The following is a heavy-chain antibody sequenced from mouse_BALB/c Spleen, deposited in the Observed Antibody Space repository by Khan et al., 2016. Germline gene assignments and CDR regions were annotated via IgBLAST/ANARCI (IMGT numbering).Heavy chain of an antibody. J-gene: IGHJ3*01. Sequence: VQLQQPGPELVKPGASVKMSCKASGYTFISYVMHWVKQKPGQGLEWIGYIHPYNDDTKYNEKFKGKATLTSDKSSSTANMELSRLTSEDSAVYYCAIGRTAQAGWASWGQGTLVTVSA. CDR2: IHPYNDDT. CDR3: AIGRTAQAGWAS. D-gene: IGHD3-2*02. CDR1: GYTFISYV. V-gene: IGHV1S136*01.